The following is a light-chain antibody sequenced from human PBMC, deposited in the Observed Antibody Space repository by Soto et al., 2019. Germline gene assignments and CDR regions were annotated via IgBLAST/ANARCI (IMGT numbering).Light chain of an antibody. J-gene: IGKJ3*01. CDR2: TAS. V-gene: IGKV1D-12*01. CDR1: QGIGKW. Sequence: DIHMTQSPTSVSAAVGDRVIITCRASQGIGKWCAWYQKKPGKVPQLLLHTASSLESGVPSRFSGSVSGTEFSLTINSLQPEDSATYYCQHATTVPSFGPGSKVEIK. CDR3: QHATTVPS.